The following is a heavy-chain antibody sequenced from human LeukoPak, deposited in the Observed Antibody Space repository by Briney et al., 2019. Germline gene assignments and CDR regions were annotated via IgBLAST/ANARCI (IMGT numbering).Heavy chain of an antibody. V-gene: IGHV3-21*01. CDR2: ISSSSSYI. J-gene: IGHJ4*02. Sequence: PGGSLRLSCAASGFTFSSYTMNWVRQAPGKGLEWVSSISSSSSYIYYADSVKGRFTISRDNAKNSLYLQMNSLRAEDTAVYYRARVLLDTMIGPFGYWGQGTLVTVSS. CDR1: GFTFSSYT. D-gene: IGHD3-22*01. CDR3: ARVLLDTMIGPFGY.